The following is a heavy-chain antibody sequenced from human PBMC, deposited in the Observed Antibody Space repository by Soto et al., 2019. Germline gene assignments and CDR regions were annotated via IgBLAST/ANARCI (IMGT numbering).Heavy chain of an antibody. J-gene: IGHJ4*02. CDR2: ITPYNGNT. CDR1: GYTFINYG. CDR3: ARGEGFLDY. D-gene: IGHD2-15*01. Sequence: QVQLVQSGAEVKKPGASVKVSCKASGYTFINYGISWVRQAPGQGLEWMGWITPYNGNTNYAQKLXXRXTXNTDTSTTTAYLELRSLRSDDTAMYYCARGEGFLDYWGQGTLVTVSS. V-gene: IGHV1-18*01.